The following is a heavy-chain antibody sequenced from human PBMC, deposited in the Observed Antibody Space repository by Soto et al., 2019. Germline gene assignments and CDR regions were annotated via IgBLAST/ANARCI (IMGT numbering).Heavy chain of an antibody. CDR1: GGTFSSYT. CDR2: IIPILGIA. CDR3: ASSTGAIYYFDY. Sequence: QVQLVQSGAEVKKPGSSVKVSCKASGGTFSSYTISWVRQAPGQGLEWMGRIIPILGIANYAQKFQGRVTIIADKSTSTAYMELSSLRSEDTAVYYCASSTGAIYYFDYWGQGTLVTVSS. D-gene: IGHD2-8*02. V-gene: IGHV1-69*02. J-gene: IGHJ4*02.